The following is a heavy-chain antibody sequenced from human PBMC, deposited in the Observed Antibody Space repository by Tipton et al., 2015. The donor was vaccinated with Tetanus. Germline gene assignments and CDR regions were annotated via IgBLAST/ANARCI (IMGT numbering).Heavy chain of an antibody. Sequence: SLRLSCAASGFTFSIYGMYWVRQAPGKGLEWVAFISYDGSTEYYAESVKGRFTISRDNSNHTLYLQMNSLGPEDRAVYYCAKDGRYLCCWHGSRGQRALVTVSS. CDR2: ISYDGSTE. CDR3: AKDGRYLCCWHGS. D-gene: IGHD3-16*02. CDR1: GFTFSIYG. J-gene: IGHJ4*02. V-gene: IGHV3-30*18.